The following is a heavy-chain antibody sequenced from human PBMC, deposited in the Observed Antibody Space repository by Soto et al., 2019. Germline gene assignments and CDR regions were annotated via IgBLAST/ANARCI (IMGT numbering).Heavy chain of an antibody. Sequence: EVQLVESGGGLVQPGGSLTLSCAASGFTFSIYWMHWVRQDPGKGLVWVSRIDSAGSSTTYVDSVKGRFTISRDNAKNTLYLQMNSLRAEDTAVYYCARETGGDGYNVWGQGTLVTVSS. CDR1: GFTFSIYW. V-gene: IGHV3-74*03. D-gene: IGHD5-12*01. CDR3: ARETGGDGYNV. J-gene: IGHJ4*02. CDR2: IDSAGSST.